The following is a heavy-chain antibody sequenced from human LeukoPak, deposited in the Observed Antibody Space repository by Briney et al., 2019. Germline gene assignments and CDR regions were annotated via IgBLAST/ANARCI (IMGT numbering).Heavy chain of an antibody. D-gene: IGHD2/OR15-2a*01. CDR3: ARDLGVVSHYYFDY. Sequence: GGSLRLSCAASGFTFSSYSMNWVRQAPGKGLEWVSYISSSSSTIYYADSVKGRFTISRDNAKNSLYPQMNSLRAEDTAVYYCARDLGVVSHYYFDYWGQGTLVTVSS. J-gene: IGHJ4*02. CDR1: GFTFSSYS. CDR2: ISSSSSTI. V-gene: IGHV3-48*01.